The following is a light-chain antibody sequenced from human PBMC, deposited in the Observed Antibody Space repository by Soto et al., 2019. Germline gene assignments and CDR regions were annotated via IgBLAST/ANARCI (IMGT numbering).Light chain of an antibody. J-gene: IGLJ1*01. Sequence: QSALTQPPSVSGAPGQRVTISCTGSSSNIGAGHDVHWYQQLPGTAPKLLIYYYSNRPSGVPDRFSGSKSGASASLAITGLQAEDEADYYCQSYDSSLSGYVFGTGTKLTVL. CDR2: YYS. V-gene: IGLV1-40*01. CDR1: SSNIGAGHD. CDR3: QSYDSSLSGYV.